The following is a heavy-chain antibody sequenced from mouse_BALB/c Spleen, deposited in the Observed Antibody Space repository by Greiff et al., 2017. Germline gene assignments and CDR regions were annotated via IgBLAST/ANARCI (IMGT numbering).Heavy chain of an antibody. Sequence: VQLQQSGPGLVAPSQSLSITCTVSGFSLTSYDISWIRQPPGKGLEWLGVIWTGGGTNYNSAFMSRLSISKDNSKSQVFLKMNSLQTDDTAIYYCVRDMGERSWFAYWGQGTLVTVSA. CDR3: VRDMGERSWFAY. V-gene: IGHV2-9-2*01. CDR2: IWTGGGT. D-gene: IGHD1-1*02. J-gene: IGHJ3*01. CDR1: GFSLTSYD.